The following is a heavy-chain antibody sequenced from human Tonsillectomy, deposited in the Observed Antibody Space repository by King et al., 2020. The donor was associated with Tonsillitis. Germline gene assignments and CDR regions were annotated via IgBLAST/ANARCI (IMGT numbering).Heavy chain of an antibody. CDR1: EFTFSSYG. Sequence: VQLVESGGGVVQPGGSLRLSCAASEFTFSSYGMHWVRQAPGKGLEWVAFIRYDGSNKYYADPVKGRFTISRDNSKNTLYLQMNSLSAEDTAVYYCAKDGTYYYGSGSYYCDYWGQGALVTVSS. V-gene: IGHV3-30*02. D-gene: IGHD3-10*01. CDR3: AKDGTYYYGSGSYYCDY. J-gene: IGHJ4*02. CDR2: IRYDGSNK.